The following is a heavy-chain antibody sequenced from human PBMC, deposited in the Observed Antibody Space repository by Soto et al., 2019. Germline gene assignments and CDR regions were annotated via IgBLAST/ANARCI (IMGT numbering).Heavy chain of an antibody. D-gene: IGHD1-1*01. CDR3: ARGSSRELEY. V-gene: IGHV3-33*01. J-gene: IGHJ4*02. CDR2: IWFDVSNK. CDR1: GFTFSNYG. Sequence: GGSLRLSCAASGFTFSNYGMHWVRRTPGKGLEWVAIIWFDVSNKYYADSVKGRFTISRDNSKNTLYLQMNSLRAEDTAVFYCARGSSRELEYWGQGTLVTVSS.